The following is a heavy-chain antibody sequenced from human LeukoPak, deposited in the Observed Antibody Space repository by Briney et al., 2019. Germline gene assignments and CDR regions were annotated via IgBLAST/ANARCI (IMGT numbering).Heavy chain of an antibody. J-gene: IGHJ4*02. CDR3: ARVSGYDWESFYDY. D-gene: IGHD5-12*01. CDR1: GGSISSYY. CDR2: IYTSGST. V-gene: IGHV4-4*08. Sequence: PSETLSLTCTVSGGSISSYYWSWIRQPPGKGLAWIGYIYTSGSTNYNPSLKSRVTISVDTSKNQFSLKLSSVTAADTAMYYCARVSGYDWESFYDYRGQGSLVTVSS.